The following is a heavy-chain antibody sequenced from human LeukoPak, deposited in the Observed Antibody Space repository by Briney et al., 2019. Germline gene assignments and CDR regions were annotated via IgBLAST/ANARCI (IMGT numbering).Heavy chain of an antibody. J-gene: IGHJ4*02. CDR1: GVSISSGDYY. V-gene: IGHV4-30-4*01. D-gene: IGHD5-24*01. CDR3: ARLPRGVDGYNHFDY. CDR2: IYYSGST. Sequence: PSETLSLTCTVSGVSISSGDYYWSWIRQPPGKGLEWIGYIYYSGSTYYNPSLKSRVTISVDMSKNQFSLKLSSVTAADTAVYYCARLPRGVDGYNHFDYWGQGTLVTVSS.